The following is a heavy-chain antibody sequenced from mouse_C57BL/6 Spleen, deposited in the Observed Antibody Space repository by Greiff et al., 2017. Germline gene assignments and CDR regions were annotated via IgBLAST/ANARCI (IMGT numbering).Heavy chain of an antibody. J-gene: IGHJ3*01. Sequence: VQLQQSGAELVRPGASVKLSCTASGFNIKDDYMHWVKQRPEQGLEWIGWLDPENGDTEYASKFQGKATITADTSSNTAYLQLSSLTSEDTAVYYCTSRQLRLGFAHWGQGTLVTVSA. CDR3: TSRQLRLGFAH. CDR1: GFNIKDDY. D-gene: IGHD3-2*02. CDR2: LDPENGDT. V-gene: IGHV14-4*01.